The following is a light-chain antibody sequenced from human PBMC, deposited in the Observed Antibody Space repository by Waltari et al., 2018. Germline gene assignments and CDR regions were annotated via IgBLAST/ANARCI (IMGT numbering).Light chain of an antibody. CDR3: QTGGHGTWV. CDR1: SGHTSNI. V-gene: IGLV4-69*01. CDR2: VNSNGRH. J-gene: IGLJ3*02. Sequence: QLVLTQSPSASASLGPSAKLTSTLRSGHTSNIVAWLQQQPEKGPRYLMKVNSNGRHSKGAEIPVRFSGSSSGAERYRTNSSLQSEDEADYYCQTGGHGTWVFGGGTKLTVL.